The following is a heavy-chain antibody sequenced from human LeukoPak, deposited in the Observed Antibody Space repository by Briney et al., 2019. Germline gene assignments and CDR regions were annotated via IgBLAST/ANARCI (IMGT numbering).Heavy chain of an antibody. V-gene: IGHV3-30*02. CDR1: GFTFSSYG. CDR3: VQGTRRGAITMVRGVIGKSYYFDS. J-gene: IGHJ4*02. CDR2: IRYDGSNK. D-gene: IGHD3-10*01. Sequence: GGSLRLSCAASGFTFSSYGMHWVRQAPGKGLEWVAFIRYDGSNKYYTDSVKGRFTISRDNSKNTLYLQMNSLRAADTALYYCVQGTRRGAITMVRGVIGKSYYFDSWGQGTLVTVSS.